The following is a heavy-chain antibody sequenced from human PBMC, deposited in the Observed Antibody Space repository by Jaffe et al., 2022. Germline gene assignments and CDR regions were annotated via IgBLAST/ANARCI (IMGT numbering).Heavy chain of an antibody. CDR2: IYYSGST. D-gene: IGHD3-9*01. V-gene: IGHV4-59*01. CDR1: GGSISSYY. CDR3: ARHPIRYFDWFPDAFDI. Sequence: QVQLQESGPGLVKPSETLSLTCTVSGGSISSYYWSWIRQPPGKGLEWIGYIYYSGSTNYSPSLKSRVTISVDTSKNQFSLKLRSVTAADTAVYYCARHPIRYFDWFPDAFDIWGQGTMVTVSS. J-gene: IGHJ3*02.